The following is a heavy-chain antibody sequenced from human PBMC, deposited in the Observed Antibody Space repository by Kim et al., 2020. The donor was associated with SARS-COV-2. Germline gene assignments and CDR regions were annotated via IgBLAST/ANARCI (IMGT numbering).Heavy chain of an antibody. CDR2: ST. Sequence: STNSTPSLKSRVTISVDTSKNQFSLKLSSVTAADTAVYYCARPAAQLFDYWGQGTLVTVSS. D-gene: IGHD2-2*01. V-gene: IGHV4-34*01. J-gene: IGHJ4*02. CDR3: ARPAAQLFDY.